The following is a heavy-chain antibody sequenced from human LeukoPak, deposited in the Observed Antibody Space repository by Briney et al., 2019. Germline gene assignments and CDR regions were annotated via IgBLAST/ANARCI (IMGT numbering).Heavy chain of an antibody. CDR2: FDPEDGEA. Sequence: ASVKVSCKVSGYTLRELSMHWVRQAPGRGLEWMGGFDPEDGEAVYAQTFQGRVTMTEDTSTDTAYMELSSLTSEDTAVYFCATDIYSGTYLDAFDIWGQGTMVTVSS. V-gene: IGHV1-24*01. J-gene: IGHJ3*02. CDR3: ATDIYSGTYLDAFDI. CDR1: GYTLRELS. D-gene: IGHD1-26*01.